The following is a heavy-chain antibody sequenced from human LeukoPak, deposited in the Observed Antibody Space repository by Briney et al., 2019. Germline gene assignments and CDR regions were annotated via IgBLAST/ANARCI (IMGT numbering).Heavy chain of an antibody. V-gene: IGHV4-34*01. D-gene: IGHD3-10*01. CDR2: INHSGST. CDR1: GGSFSGYY. CDR3: ARGGELLWFGESSPADAFDI. Sequence: SETLSLTCAVYGGSFSGYYWSWIRQPPGKGLEWIGEINHSGSTNYNPSLKSRVTISVDTSKNQFSLKLSSVTAADTAVYYCARGGELLWFGESSPADAFDIWGQGTMVTVSS. J-gene: IGHJ3*02.